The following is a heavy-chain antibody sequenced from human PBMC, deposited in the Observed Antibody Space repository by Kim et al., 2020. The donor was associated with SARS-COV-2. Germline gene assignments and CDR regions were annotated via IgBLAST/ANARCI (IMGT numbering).Heavy chain of an antibody. Sequence: KGRFTSSRDSAKNSLYLQMSSLRAEDTAVYYCARFFGSYYHGSGSEPHFDYWGQGTLVTVSS. V-gene: IGHV3-11*06. J-gene: IGHJ4*02. CDR3: ARFFGSYYHGSGSEPHFDY. D-gene: IGHD3-22*01.